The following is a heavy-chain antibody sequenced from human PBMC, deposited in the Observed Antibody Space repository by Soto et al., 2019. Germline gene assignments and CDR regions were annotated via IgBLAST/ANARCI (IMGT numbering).Heavy chain of an antibody. CDR3: AKSNDSSGYYTWYLDL. CDR2: ISGSGGST. D-gene: IGHD3-22*01. Sequence: PGGSLRLSCAASGFSFSSYAMSWVRQAPGKGLEWVSPISGSGGSTCYADSVKGRFTISRDNSKNTLYLQMNSLRAEDTAVYYCAKSNDSSGYYTWYLDLWGRGTLVTVSS. CDR1: GFSFSSYA. J-gene: IGHJ2*01. V-gene: IGHV3-23*01.